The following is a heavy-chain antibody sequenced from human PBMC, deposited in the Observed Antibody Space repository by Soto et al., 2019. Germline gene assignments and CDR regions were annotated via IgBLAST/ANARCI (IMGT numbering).Heavy chain of an antibody. J-gene: IGHJ6*02. CDR1: GFTFSSYA. CDR3: ARDLGYSYGLYYYYYGMDV. Sequence: QVQLVESGGGVVQPGRSLRLSCAASGFTFSSYAMHWVRQAPGKGLEWVAVISYDGSNKYYADSVKGRFTISRDNSKNTLYLQMNSLRAEDTAVYYCARDLGYSYGLYYYYYGMDVWGQGTTVTVSS. V-gene: IGHV3-30-3*01. D-gene: IGHD5-18*01. CDR2: ISYDGSNK.